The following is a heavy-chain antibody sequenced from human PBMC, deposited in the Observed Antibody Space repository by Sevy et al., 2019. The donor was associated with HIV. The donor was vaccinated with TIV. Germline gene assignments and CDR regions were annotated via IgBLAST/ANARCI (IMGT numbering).Heavy chain of an antibody. Sequence: ASVKVSCKASGGTFSSYAISWVRQAPGQGLEWMGGIIPIFGTANYAQKFQGRVTITADESTSTAYMELSSLRFEDTAVYYCARNPQYYYGSGSYYSWFDPWGQGTLVTVSS. V-gene: IGHV1-69*13. J-gene: IGHJ5*02. D-gene: IGHD3-10*01. CDR3: ARNPQYYYGSGSYYSWFDP. CDR1: GGTFSSYA. CDR2: IIPIFGTA.